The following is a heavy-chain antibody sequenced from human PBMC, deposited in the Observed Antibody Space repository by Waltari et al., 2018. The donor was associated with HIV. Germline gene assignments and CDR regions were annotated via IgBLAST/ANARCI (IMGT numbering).Heavy chain of an antibody. V-gene: IGHV4-39*07. J-gene: IGHJ4*02. D-gene: IGHD2-8*02. CDR2: IYYSGST. Sequence: QLQLQESGPGLVKPSETLSLTCTVSGGSISSSSYYWGWIRQPPGKGLEWIGSIYYSGSTYDHPSLKRGVAISLGTSKNQFSLKLTSVTAADPAVYYCARDPVVWPQFAYWGQGTLVTVSS. CDR1: GGSISSSSYY. CDR3: ARDPVVWPQFAY.